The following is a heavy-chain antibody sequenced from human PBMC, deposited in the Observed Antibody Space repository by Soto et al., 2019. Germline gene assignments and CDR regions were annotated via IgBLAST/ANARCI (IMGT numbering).Heavy chain of an antibody. Sequence: QVQLVQSGAEVKKPGASVKVSCKASGYTFTRSGISWVRQAPGQGLEWMGWISTYNGDTNYAQTFQGRVTMTTDTSTSTVHMEVTSLRSDDTAVYYCTRESGAPYYYYGMYVWGQGTPVTVSS. J-gene: IGHJ6*02. CDR3: TRESGAPYYYYGMYV. CDR2: ISTYNGDT. CDR1: GYTFTRSG. V-gene: IGHV1-18*01. D-gene: IGHD1-26*01.